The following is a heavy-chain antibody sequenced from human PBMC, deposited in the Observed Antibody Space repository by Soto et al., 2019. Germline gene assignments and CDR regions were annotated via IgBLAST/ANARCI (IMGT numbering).Heavy chain of an antibody. CDR1: GGSISSGGYY. J-gene: IGHJ6*02. CDR2: IYYSGST. CDR3: ARDPTIFGAEAYYYYGMDV. Sequence: SETLSLTCTVSGGSISSGGYYWSWIRQHPGKGLEWIGYIYYSGSTYYNPSLKSRVTISVDTSKNQFSLQLNSVTPEDTAVYYCARDPTIFGAEAYYYYGMDVWGQGTTVTVS. V-gene: IGHV4-31*03. D-gene: IGHD3-3*01.